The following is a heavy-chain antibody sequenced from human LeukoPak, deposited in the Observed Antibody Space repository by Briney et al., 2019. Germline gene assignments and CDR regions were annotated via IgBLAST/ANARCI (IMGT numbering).Heavy chain of an antibody. CDR2: ISAYNGNT. J-gene: IGHJ4*02. V-gene: IGHV1-18*01. CDR1: GYTFTSYG. Sequence: ASVKASCKASGYTFTSYGISWVRQAPGQGLEWMGWISAYNGNTNYAQKLQGRVTMTTDTSTSTAYMELRSLRSDDTAVYYCASGYCSSTSCYTGSTVNYDYWGQGTLATVSS. CDR3: ASGYCSSTSCYTGSTVNYDY. D-gene: IGHD2-2*02.